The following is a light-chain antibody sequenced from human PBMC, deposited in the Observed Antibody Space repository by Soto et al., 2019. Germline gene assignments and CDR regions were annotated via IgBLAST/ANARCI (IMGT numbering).Light chain of an antibody. CDR2: EVN. V-gene: IGLV2-14*01. CDR3: SSYSSTTTEYV. CDR1: SSDIGGYNY. J-gene: IGLJ1*01. Sequence: ALTQPASVSGSPGQSITISRTGTSSDIGGYNYVYWYQQHPGNAPKLMIYEVNNRPSGVSSRFSGSRSGNTASLTVSGLQAEDEADYYCSSYSSTTTEYVFGTGTKVTVL.